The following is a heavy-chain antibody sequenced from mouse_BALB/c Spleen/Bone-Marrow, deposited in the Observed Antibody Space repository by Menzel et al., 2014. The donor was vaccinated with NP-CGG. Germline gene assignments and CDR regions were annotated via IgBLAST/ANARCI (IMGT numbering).Heavy chain of an antibody. J-gene: IGHJ2*01. CDR3: ALYYDYDVGY. CDR1: GFNIKDTY. Sequence: EVQLQQSGAELVKPGASVKLSCTASGFNIKDTYMHWVKQRLEQGLEWIGRIDPANGNTKYDPKFQGKATITADTSSNTAYLQLSSLTSEDTAVYYCALYYDYDVGYWGQGTTLTVSS. CDR2: IDPANGNT. V-gene: IGHV14-3*02. D-gene: IGHD2-4*01.